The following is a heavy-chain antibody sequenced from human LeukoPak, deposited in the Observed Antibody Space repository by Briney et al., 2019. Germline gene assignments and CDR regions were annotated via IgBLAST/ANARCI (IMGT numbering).Heavy chain of an antibody. CDR2: FYTSGNS. D-gene: IGHD1-26*01. CDR3: ARYIVSYPHDAFDI. J-gene: IGHJ3*02. V-gene: IGHV4-4*07. Sequence: SETLSLTCTVSGGSISTYYWSWIRQPAGKGLEWIGRFYTSGNSYYNPSLKSRVTMSLDTSKNQFSLKLSSVTAADTAFYYCARYIVSYPHDAFDIWGQGTMVTVSS. CDR1: GGSISTYY.